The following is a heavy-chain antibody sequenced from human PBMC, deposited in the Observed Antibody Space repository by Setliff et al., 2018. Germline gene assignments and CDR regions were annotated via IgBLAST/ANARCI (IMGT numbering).Heavy chain of an antibody. CDR3: ARAHTWSLPNDNSGYPGWFDP. CDR1: VDSISSSTYY. Sequence: SETLSLTCTVSVDSISSSTYYWSWIRQHPGKGLEWIGYIYYSGSTSYYNPSLKSRVTISVDTSKNQFSLKLSSVTAADTAVYYCARAHTWSLPNDNSGYPGWFDPWGQGTLVTVSS. V-gene: IGHV4-31*03. CDR2: IYYSGSTS. D-gene: IGHD3-22*01. J-gene: IGHJ5*02.